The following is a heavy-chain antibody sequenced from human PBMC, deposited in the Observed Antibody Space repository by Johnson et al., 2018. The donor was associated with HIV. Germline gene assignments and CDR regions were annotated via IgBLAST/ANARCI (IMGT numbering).Heavy chain of an antibody. CDR2: IWYDGSNK. Sequence: QEKLVESGGGVVQPGRSLRLSCAASGFTFSSYAMHWVRQAPGKGLEWVAVIWYDGSNKYYADSVKGRFTISRDNSKNTLYLQMNSLRAEDTAVYYCAKDNDYDSSCSGAGGPYDAFDIWGQGTMVTVSS. D-gene: IGHD3-22*01. CDR3: AKDNDYDSSCSGAGGPYDAFDI. J-gene: IGHJ3*02. CDR1: GFTFSSYA. V-gene: IGHV3-33*06.